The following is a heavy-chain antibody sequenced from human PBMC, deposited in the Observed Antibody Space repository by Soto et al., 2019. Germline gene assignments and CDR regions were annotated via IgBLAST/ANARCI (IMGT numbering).Heavy chain of an antibody. D-gene: IGHD3-9*01. V-gene: IGHV4-34*01. J-gene: IGHJ4*02. Sequence: SETLSLTCAVYGGSFSGYYWSWIRQPPGKGLEWIGEINHSGSTNYNPSLKSRVTISVDTSKNQFSLKLSSVTAADTAVYYCARGCYDILTGYYVFDYWGQGTLVTVSS. CDR1: GGSFSGYY. CDR3: ARGCYDILTGYYVFDY. CDR2: INHSGST.